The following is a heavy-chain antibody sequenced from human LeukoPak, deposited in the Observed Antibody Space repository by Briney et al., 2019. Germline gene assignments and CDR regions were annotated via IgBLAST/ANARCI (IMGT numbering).Heavy chain of an antibody. CDR2: INQDGSEK. Sequence: GGSLRLSCVGSGFTFSRYSMSWVRQAPGKGLEWVANINQDGSEKYYVDSVRGRFTISRDNAKNSLSLQMSSLRAEDTAVYYCARELRYNWIQLGSDFFDYWGQGTLVTVSS. D-gene: IGHD1-20*01. CDR1: GFTFSRYS. J-gene: IGHJ4*02. V-gene: IGHV3-7*01. CDR3: ARELRYNWIQLGSDFFDY.